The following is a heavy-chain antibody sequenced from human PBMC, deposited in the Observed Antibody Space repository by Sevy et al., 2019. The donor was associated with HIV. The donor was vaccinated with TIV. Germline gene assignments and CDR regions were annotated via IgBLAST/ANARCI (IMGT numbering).Heavy chain of an antibody. CDR2: IYYNGHI. CDR1: GGSITSLY. Sequence: SDTLSLTCTVSGGSITSLYWNWIRQPPRKGLEWIANIYYNGHINYNPSLNSRVTLSLDTSKNQFSLRLSSVTAADTAMYYCAGENAWGRGYSWGQGTLVTVSS. D-gene: IGHD1-26*01. V-gene: IGHV4-59*08. J-gene: IGHJ4*02. CDR3: AGENAWGRGYS.